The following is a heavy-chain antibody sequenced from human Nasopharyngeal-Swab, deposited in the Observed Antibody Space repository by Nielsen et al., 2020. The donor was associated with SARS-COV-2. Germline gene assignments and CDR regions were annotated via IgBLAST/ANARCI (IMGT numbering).Heavy chain of an antibody. CDR1: GGSISSSSYY. CDR3: ARAGKRWLQLGGFDP. J-gene: IGHJ5*02. V-gene: IGHV4-61*02. D-gene: IGHD5-24*01. Sequence: LRLSCTVSGGSISSSSYYWSWIRQPAGKGLEWIGRIYTSGSTNYNPSLKSRVTMSVDTSKNQFSLKLSSVTAADTAVYYCARAGKRWLQLGGFDPWGQGTLVTVSS. CDR2: IYTSGST.